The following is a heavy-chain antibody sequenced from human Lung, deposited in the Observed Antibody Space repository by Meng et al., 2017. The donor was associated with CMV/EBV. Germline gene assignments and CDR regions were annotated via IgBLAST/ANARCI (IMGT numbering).Heavy chain of an antibody. CDR1: GFTFSAFS. Sequence: GGSXRLXCTTSGFTFSAFSMNWVRQAPGKGVEWVSSISTTSTYKYYADSLKGRFTISRDNAKNSLYLHMKILRVEDTGVYHCAGFGVTITNGLDVWGQGTXVTVSS. D-gene: IGHD3-3*01. CDR2: ISTTSTYK. CDR3: AGFGVTITNGLDV. J-gene: IGHJ6*02. V-gene: IGHV3-21*01.